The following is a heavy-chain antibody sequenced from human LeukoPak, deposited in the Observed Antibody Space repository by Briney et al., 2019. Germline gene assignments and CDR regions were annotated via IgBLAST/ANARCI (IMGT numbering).Heavy chain of an antibody. D-gene: IGHD2-2*01. CDR3: AKDVVVVVPAASDYFDY. CDR1: GFTFSSHG. J-gene: IGHJ4*02. V-gene: IGHV3-30*02. CDR2: IRYDGSNK. Sequence: GGSLRLSCAASGFTFSSHGMHWVRQAPGKGLEWVAFIRYDGSNKYYADSVKGRFTISRDNSKNTLYLQMNSLRAEDTAVYYCAKDVVVVVPAASDYFDYWGQGTLVTVSS.